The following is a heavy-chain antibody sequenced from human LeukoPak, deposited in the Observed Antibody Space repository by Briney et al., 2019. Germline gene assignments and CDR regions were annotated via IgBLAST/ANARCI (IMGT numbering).Heavy chain of an antibody. V-gene: IGHV3-49*04. CDR1: GFTFGDYA. Sequence: PGRSLRLSCTASGFTFGDYAMTWVRQAPGKGLEWVGFIRSKTYGGTTEYAASVKGRFTISRDDSKSIAYLQMNSLKTEDTAVYYCTTESPISMVRGVIHPWGQGTPVTVSS. CDR2: IRSKTYGGTT. CDR3: TTESPISMVRGVIHP. D-gene: IGHD3-10*01. J-gene: IGHJ4*02.